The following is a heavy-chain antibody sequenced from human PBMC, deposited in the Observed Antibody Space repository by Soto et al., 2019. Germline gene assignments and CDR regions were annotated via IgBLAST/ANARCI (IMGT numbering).Heavy chain of an antibody. V-gene: IGHV1-8*01. CDR3: ARTLYGDHVDY. CDR2: MNPNSGNT. Sequence: QVQLVQSGAEVKKPGASVKVSCKASGYTFTSYDINWVRQATGQGLEWMGWMNPNSGNTGYAQKFQGRVTMTRNTSRSTAYMELSSWGSADPAVYSGARTLYGDHVDYWGQGTLVTVSA. CDR1: GYTFTSYD. J-gene: IGHJ4*02. D-gene: IGHD4-17*01.